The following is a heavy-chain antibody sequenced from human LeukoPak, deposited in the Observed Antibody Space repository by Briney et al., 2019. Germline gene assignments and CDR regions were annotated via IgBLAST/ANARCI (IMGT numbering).Heavy chain of an antibody. CDR2: ISGNSNTI. Sequence: GGSLRLSCAASGFTFSEYSMNWVRQAPGKGLEWISYISGNSNTIYYADSVKGRFTISRDNSKNTLYLQMNSLRAEDTAVYYCAKDSVKALVRGVIISIDYWGQGTLVTVSS. D-gene: IGHD3-10*01. CDR3: AKDSVKALVRGVIISIDY. J-gene: IGHJ4*02. V-gene: IGHV3-48*01. CDR1: GFTFSEYS.